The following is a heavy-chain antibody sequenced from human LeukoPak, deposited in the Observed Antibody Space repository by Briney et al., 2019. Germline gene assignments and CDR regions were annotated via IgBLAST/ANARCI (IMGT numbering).Heavy chain of an antibody. CDR3: ARDLEQSAYYYGSGSFFDY. V-gene: IGHV1-18*04. Sequence: GASVKVSCKASGYTFTSYGISWVRQAPGQGLEWMGWISAYNGNTNYAQKPQGRVTMTTDTSTSTAYMELRSLRSDDTAVYYCARDLEQSAYYYGSGSFFDYWGQGTLVTVSS. D-gene: IGHD3-10*01. CDR2: ISAYNGNT. J-gene: IGHJ4*02. CDR1: GYTFTSYG.